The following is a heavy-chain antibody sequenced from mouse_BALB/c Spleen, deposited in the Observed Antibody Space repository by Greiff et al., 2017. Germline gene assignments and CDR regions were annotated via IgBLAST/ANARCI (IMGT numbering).Heavy chain of an antibody. CDR1: GDSITSGY. Sequence: EVKLMESGPSLVKPSQTLSLTCSVTGDSITSGYWNWIRKFPGNKLEYMGYISYSGSTYYNPSLKSRISITRDTSKNQYYLQLNSVTTEDTATYYCARYYYGSNPGMDYWGQGTSVTVSS. CDR3: ARYYYGSNPGMDY. V-gene: IGHV3-8*02. J-gene: IGHJ4*01. CDR2: ISYSGST. D-gene: IGHD1-1*01.